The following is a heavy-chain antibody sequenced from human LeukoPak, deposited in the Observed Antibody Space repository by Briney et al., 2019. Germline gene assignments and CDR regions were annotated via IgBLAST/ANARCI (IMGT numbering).Heavy chain of an antibody. V-gene: IGHV3-23*01. CDR2: ISGSGGST. CDR1: GFTFSSYA. J-gene: IGHJ3*02. D-gene: IGHD4-17*01. CDR3: AKTDYGDYLVDAFDI. Sequence: GGSLRLSCAASGFTFSSYAMSWVRQAPGKGLEWVSAISGSGGSTYYADSVKGRFTIPRDNSKNTLYLQMNSLRAEDTAVYYCAKTDYGDYLVDAFDIWGQGTMVTVSS.